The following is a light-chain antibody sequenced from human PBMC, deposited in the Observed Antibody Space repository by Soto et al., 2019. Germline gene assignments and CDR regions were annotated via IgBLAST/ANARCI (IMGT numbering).Light chain of an antibody. V-gene: IGKV3-15*01. CDR3: QQYNNWPLT. CDR1: HSVSSN. CDR2: GAF. Sequence: EIVMTQSPATLSVSPGESATLSCRASHSVSSNLGWYQQKPGQAPRLLIYGAFNRATVIPSTFSGSGSGTEFTLIISSLQAEDFAVYFCQQYNNWPLTFGGGTKVEIK. J-gene: IGKJ4*01.